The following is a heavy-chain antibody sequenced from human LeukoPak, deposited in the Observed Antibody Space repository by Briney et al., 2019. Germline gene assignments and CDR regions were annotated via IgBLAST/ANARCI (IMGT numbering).Heavy chain of an antibody. V-gene: IGHV1-8*01. CDR1: GYTFTSYD. Sequence: ASVKVSCKASGYTFTSYDINWVRQATGQGLEWMGWMNPNSGNTGYAQKFQGRVTMTRNTSISTAYMELSSLRSEDTAVYYCAKDSSDCSSTSCYNYYYYGMDVWGQGTTVTVSS. D-gene: IGHD2-2*02. CDR3: AKDSSDCSSTSCYNYYYYGMDV. CDR2: MNPNSGNT. J-gene: IGHJ6*02.